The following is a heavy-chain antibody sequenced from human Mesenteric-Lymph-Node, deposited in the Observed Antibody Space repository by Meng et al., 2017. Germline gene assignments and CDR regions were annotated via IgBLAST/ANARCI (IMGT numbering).Heavy chain of an antibody. D-gene: IGHD6-19*01. Sequence: ASVKVSCKASGYTFTSYDINWVRQATGQGLEWMGWMNPNSGNTGYAQKFQGRVTMTRNTTISTAYMELSSLRSEDTAVYYCASFLYSSGWYHYFDYWGQGTLVTVSS. V-gene: IGHV1-8*01. CDR1: GYTFTSYD. CDR2: MNPNSGNT. CDR3: ASFLYSSGWYHYFDY. J-gene: IGHJ4*02.